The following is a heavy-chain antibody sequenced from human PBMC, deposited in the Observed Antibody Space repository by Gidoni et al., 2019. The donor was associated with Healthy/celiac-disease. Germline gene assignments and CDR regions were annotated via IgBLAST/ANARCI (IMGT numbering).Heavy chain of an antibody. D-gene: IGHD6-13*01. V-gene: IGHV1-46*01. Sequence: QVQLVQSGAEVKKPGASVKVSCKASGYTFTSYYMHWVLQAPGQGLEWMGIIKPRCGSTSYEQKFQGRVTMTRDTSTSTVYMELSSLRSEDTAVYYCARSTDPGIAAAGTGYWGQGTLVTVSS. J-gene: IGHJ4*02. CDR3: ARSTDPGIAAAGTGY. CDR2: IKPRCGST. CDR1: GYTFTSYY.